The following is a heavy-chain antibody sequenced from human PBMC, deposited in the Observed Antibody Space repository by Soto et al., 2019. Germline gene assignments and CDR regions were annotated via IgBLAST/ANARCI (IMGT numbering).Heavy chain of an antibody. Sequence: PSETLSLTCTVSGGSISSYYWSWIRQPPGKGLEWIGYNYYSGSTNYNPSLKSRVTISVDTSKNQFSLKMSSVTAADTAVYYCASSYGPYYFDYWGQGTLVTVSS. J-gene: IGHJ4*02. CDR1: GGSISSYY. D-gene: IGHD3-10*01. CDR3: ASSYGPYYFDY. CDR2: NYYSGST. V-gene: IGHV4-59*01.